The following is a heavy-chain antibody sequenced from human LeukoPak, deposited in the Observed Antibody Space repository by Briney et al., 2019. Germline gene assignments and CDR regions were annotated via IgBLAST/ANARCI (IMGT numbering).Heavy chain of an antibody. J-gene: IGHJ4*02. CDR3: ARVGIAAAGLETLSDY. V-gene: IGHV3-30-3*01. D-gene: IGHD6-13*01. Sequence: GGSLRLSCAASGFTFSSYAMHWVRQAPGKGLEWVAVISYDGSNKYYADSVKGRFTISRDNSKNTLYLQMNSLRAEDTAVYYCARVGIAAAGLETLSDYWGQGTLVTVSS. CDR1: GFTFSSYA. CDR2: ISYDGSNK.